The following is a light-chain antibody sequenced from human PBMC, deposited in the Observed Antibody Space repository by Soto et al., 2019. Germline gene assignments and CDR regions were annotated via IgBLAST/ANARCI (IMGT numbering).Light chain of an antibody. CDR2: EVV. V-gene: IGLV2-8*01. Sequence: QSALTQPPPASGSPGESVIISCTGTKNDIGVYDFVSWYQHHAGKAPRLIIYEVVQRPSGVPDRFSGSKSGNTASLTVSGLQAADEADYFCKSYAGSNTYVFGSGTKLTVL. CDR1: KNDIGVYDF. J-gene: IGLJ1*01. CDR3: KSYAGSNTYV.